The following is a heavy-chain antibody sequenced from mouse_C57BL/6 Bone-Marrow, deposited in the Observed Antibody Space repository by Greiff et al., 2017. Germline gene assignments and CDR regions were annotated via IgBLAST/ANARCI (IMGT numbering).Heavy chain of an antibody. CDR1: GYTFTSYW. D-gene: IGHD1-1*01. Sequence: QVQLQQPGAELVKPGASVKLSCKASGYTFTSYWLQWVKQRPGQGLEWIGEIDTSDSYTTYNQKFKGMAIFTVATTSSTAYMQLSSLTSEDSAVYYCLYDYGSPFDVWGKGTTVTVSS. V-gene: IGHV1-50*01. CDR2: IDTSDSYT. CDR3: LYDYGSPFDV. J-gene: IGHJ1*03.